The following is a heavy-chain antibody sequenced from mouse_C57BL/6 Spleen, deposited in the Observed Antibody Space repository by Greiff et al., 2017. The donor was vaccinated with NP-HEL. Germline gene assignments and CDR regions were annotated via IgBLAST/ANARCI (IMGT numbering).Heavy chain of an antibody. CDR2: INYDGSST. V-gene: IGHV5-16*01. J-gene: IGHJ4*01. CDR1: GFTFSDYY. CDR3: ARIYYGYDEAMDY. D-gene: IGHD2-2*01. Sequence: EVKVVESEGGLVQPGSSMKLSCTASGFTFSDYYMAWVRQVPEKGLEWVANINYDGSSTYYLDSLKSRFIISRDNAKNILYLQMSSLKSEDTATYYCARIYYGYDEAMDYWGQGTSVTVSS.